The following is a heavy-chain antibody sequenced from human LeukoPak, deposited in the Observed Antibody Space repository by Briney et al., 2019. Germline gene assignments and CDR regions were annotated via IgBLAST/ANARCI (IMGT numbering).Heavy chain of an antibody. V-gene: IGHV4-59*12. Sequence: SETLSLTCTVSGGSISTYYWSWIRQPPGRGLEWIGYISYSGSTNYNPSLRSRVTISVDTSKKQFSLKLSSVTAADTAVYYCVTYYFDSSGPKKNYWGQGTLVTVSS. CDR1: GGSISTYY. J-gene: IGHJ4*02. CDR3: VTYYFDSSGPKKNY. D-gene: IGHD3-22*01. CDR2: ISYSGST.